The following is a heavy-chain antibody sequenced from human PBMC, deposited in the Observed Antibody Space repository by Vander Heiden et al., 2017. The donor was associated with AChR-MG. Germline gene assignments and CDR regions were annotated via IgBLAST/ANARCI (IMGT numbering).Heavy chain of an antibody. CDR2: ISGSGGST. CDR1: GFTFSSYA. J-gene: IGHJ6*03. CDR3: PRIAVAGYYYYYMDV. D-gene: IGHD6-19*01. Sequence: VQLLASGGGLVQPGGSLRLSCAASGFTFSSYAMSWVRQAPGKGLEWVSAISGSGGSTYYADSVKGRFTISRDNSKNTLYLQMNSLRAEDTAVYYCPRIAVAGYYYYYMDVWGKGTTVTVSS. V-gene: IGHV3-23*01.